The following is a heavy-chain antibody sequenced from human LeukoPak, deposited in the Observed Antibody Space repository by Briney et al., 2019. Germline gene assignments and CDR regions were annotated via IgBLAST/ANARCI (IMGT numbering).Heavy chain of an antibody. V-gene: IGHV3-30-3*01. Sequence: GGFLRLSCAASGFTFSSYAMHWVRQAPGKGLEWVAVISYDGSNKYYADSVKGRFTISRDNSKNTLYLQMNSLRAEDTAVYYCARVAIGRFLAPANYWGQGTLVTVSS. J-gene: IGHJ4*02. D-gene: IGHD3-3*01. CDR1: GFTFSSYA. CDR3: ARVAIGRFLAPANY. CDR2: ISYDGSNK.